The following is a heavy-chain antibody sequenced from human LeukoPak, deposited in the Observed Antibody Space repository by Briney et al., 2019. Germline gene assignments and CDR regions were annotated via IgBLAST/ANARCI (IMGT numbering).Heavy chain of an antibody. D-gene: IGHD6-13*01. CDR1: GFTFSSYW. CDR3: ATPAAGPGAEYSLY. V-gene: IGHV3-21*01. CDR2: IDFTSRYI. J-gene: IGHJ1*01. Sequence: PGGSLRLSCAASGFTFSSYWMNWVRQAPGKGLEWVTSIDFTSRYIYNADSVKGRFTTSRDNAKNSLDLQMNSLKVEDTAVYYCATPAAGPGAEYSLYWGQGTLVIVSS.